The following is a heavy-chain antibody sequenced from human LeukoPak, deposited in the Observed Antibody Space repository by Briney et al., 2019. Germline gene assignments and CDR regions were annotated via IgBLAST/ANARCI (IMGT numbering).Heavy chain of an antibody. Sequence: SETLSLTCTVSGGSISNYYWSWIRQPPGKGLEWIGYIYYSGTTNHNPSPKSRVTISVDTSKNQFSLKLSSVTAADTAVYYCARGGQGWPYNWFDPWGQGTLVTVCS. CDR2: IYYSGTT. V-gene: IGHV4-59*01. CDR1: GGSISNYY. D-gene: IGHD5-24*01. CDR3: ARGGQGWPYNWFDP. J-gene: IGHJ5*02.